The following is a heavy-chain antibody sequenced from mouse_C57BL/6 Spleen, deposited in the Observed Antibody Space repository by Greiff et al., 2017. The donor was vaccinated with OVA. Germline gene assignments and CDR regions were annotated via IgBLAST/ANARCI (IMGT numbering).Heavy chain of an antibody. CDR3: ARPYDDGYYAMDY. CDR1: GFTFSDYY. CDR2: ISNGGGST. Sequence: EVKVVESGGGLVQPGGSLKLSCAASGFTFSDYYMYWVRQTPEKRLEWVAYISNGGGSTYYPDTVKGRFTISRDNAKNTLYLQMSRLKSEDTAMYYCARPYDDGYYAMDYWGQGTSVTVSS. J-gene: IGHJ4*01. V-gene: IGHV5-12*01. D-gene: IGHD2-12*01.